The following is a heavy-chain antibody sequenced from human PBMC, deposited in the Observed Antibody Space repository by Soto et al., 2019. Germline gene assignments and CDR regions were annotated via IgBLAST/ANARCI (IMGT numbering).Heavy chain of an antibody. V-gene: IGHV1-69*13. CDR3: ARESSSWYTTYYYYYGMDV. Sequence: SVKVSCKASGGTFSSYAISWVRQAPGQGLEWMGGIIPIFGTANYAQKFQGRVTITADESTSTAYMELSSLRSEDTAVYYCARESSSWYTTYYYYYGMDVWGQGTTVTASS. CDR2: IIPIFGTA. D-gene: IGHD6-13*01. CDR1: GGTFSSYA. J-gene: IGHJ6*02.